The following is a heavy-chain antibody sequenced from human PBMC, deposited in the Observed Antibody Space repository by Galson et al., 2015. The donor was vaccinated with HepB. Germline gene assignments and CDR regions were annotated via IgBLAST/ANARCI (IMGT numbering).Heavy chain of an antibody. CDR1: GFTFSSYS. D-gene: IGHD5-18*01. Sequence: SLRLSCAASGFTFSSYSMNWVRQAPGKGLEWVSYISSSSSTIYYADSVKGRFTISRDNAKNSLYPQMNSLRAEDTAVYYCARTRRQETYSSADYWGQGTLVTVSS. V-gene: IGHV3-48*01. J-gene: IGHJ4*02. CDR3: ARTRRQETYSSADY. CDR2: ISSSSSTI.